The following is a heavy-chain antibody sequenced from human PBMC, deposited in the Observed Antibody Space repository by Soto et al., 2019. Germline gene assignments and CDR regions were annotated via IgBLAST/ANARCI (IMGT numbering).Heavy chain of an antibody. CDR3: VRDWESTTQTWGFGDS. CDR1: GGTFSSCT. V-gene: IGHV1-69*04. J-gene: IGHJ4*02. D-gene: IGHD3-10*01. Sequence: QVQVVQSGAEVKKPGSSVKVSCKASGGTFSSCTITWVRQAPGQGLEWLGRIIPIFGVTNYAQKFQDRLTMSADRPTTTAYMELSSLTSADTAVYYCVRDWESTTQTWGFGDSWGQGTLVTVSS. CDR2: IIPIFGVT.